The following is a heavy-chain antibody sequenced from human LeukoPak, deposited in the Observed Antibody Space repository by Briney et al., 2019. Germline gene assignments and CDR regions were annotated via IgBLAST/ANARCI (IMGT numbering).Heavy chain of an antibody. J-gene: IGHJ4*02. D-gene: IGHD4-17*01. V-gene: IGHV4-59*01. CDR2: IYYSGST. CDR3: ASQFSYGDYMDY. CDR1: GGSISSYY. Sequence: SETLSLTCTVSGGSISSYYWSWIRQPPGKGLEWIGYIYYSGSTNYNPSLKSRVTISVDTSKNQFSLKLSSVTAADTAVYYCASQFSYGDYMDYWGQGILVTVSS.